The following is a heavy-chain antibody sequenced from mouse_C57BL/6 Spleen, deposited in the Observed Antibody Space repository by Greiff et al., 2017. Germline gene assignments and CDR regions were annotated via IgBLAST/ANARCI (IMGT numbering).Heavy chain of an antibody. CDR1: GFTFSAYG. V-gene: IGHV5-17*01. CDR2: ISSGSSTI. D-gene: IGHD1-3*01. J-gene: IGHJ3*01. CDR3: ARPRSDSGEAFAY. Sequence: EVMLVESGGGLVKPGGSLKLSCAASGFTFSAYGMHWVRQAPEKGLEWVAYISSGSSTIYYADTVKGRFTISRDNAKNTLFLQMTSLRSEDTAMYYCARPRSDSGEAFAYWGQGTLVTVSA.